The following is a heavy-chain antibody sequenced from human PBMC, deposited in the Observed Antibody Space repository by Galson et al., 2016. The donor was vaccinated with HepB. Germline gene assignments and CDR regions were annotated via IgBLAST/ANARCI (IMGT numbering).Heavy chain of an antibody. CDR2: ISSSSSTI. J-gene: IGHJ3*02. Sequence: SLRLSCAASGFTFSSYSMNWVRQASGKGLEWVSYISSSSSTIYYADSVKGRFDISRDNATNSLYLQMNSLRAEDTAVYYCARSLRLGACDIWGQGTMVTVSS. CDR3: ARSLRLGACDI. D-gene: IGHD3-10*01. CDR1: GFTFSSYS. V-gene: IGHV3-48*01.